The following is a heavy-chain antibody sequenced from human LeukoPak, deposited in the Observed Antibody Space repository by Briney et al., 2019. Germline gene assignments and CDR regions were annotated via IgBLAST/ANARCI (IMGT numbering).Heavy chain of an antibody. CDR2: INWNGGST. V-gene: IGHV3-20*04. D-gene: IGHD6-19*01. Sequence: GGSLRLSCAASGFTFDDYGMSWVRQAPGKGLEWVSGINWNGGSTGYADSVKGRFTISRDNAKNSLYLQMNSLRAEDTAVYYCARGDSGGWSSHLQHWGQGTLVTVSS. J-gene: IGHJ1*01. CDR3: ARGDSGGWSSHLQH. CDR1: GFTFDDYG.